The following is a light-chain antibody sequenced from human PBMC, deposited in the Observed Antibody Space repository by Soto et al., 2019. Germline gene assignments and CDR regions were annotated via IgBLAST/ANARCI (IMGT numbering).Light chain of an antibody. CDR3: AAWDDSLNGRV. Sequence: QSVLTQPPSASGTPGQRVTISCSGSNSNIGSNTVNWYQQLPGTAPKLLIYYDNLRPSGVPDRIPGSKSGTSASLAISGLQTDDEADYYCAAWDDSLNGRVFGTGTKVTV. CDR2: YDN. CDR1: NSNIGSNT. J-gene: IGLJ1*01. V-gene: IGLV1-44*01.